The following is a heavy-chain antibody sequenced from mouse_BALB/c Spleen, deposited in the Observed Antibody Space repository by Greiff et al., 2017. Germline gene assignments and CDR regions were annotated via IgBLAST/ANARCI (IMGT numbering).Heavy chain of an antibody. CDR2: IAPGSGST. J-gene: IGHJ1*01. Sequence: DLVKPGASVKLSCKASGYTFTSYWINWIKQRPGQGLEWIGRIAPGSGSTYYNEMFKGKATLTVDTSSSTAYIQLSSLSSEDSAVYFCARSVGLYWYFDVWGAGTTVTVSS. D-gene: IGHD4-1*01. V-gene: IGHV1S41*01. CDR1: GYTFTSYW. CDR3: ARSVGLYWYFDV.